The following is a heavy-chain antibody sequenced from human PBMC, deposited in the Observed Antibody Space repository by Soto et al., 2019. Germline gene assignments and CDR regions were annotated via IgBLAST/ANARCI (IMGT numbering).Heavy chain of an antibody. CDR2: VSLDGRDK. D-gene: IGHD6-19*01. V-gene: IGHV3-7*01. J-gene: IGHJ4*02. CDR3: ARDDRSSGPFDY. CDR1: GFSFSSYW. Sequence: EVQLEESGGGLVQPGGSLRLSCAASGFSFSSYWMSWVRQAPGKGPEWVAIVSLDGRDKTYADSVKGRFTISRDNAENSLFPQMNSLRADDTAVYYCARDDRSSGPFDYWGQGALVTVSS.